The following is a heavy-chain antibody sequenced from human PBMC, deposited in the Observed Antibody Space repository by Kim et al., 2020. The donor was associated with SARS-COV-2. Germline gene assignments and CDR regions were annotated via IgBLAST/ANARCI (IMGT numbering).Heavy chain of an antibody. CDR3: AKYQECGVVISGMDV. J-gene: IGHJ6*02. CDR1: GFTFSGYA. Sequence: GGSLRLSCAASGFTFSGYAISWVRQAPGKGLEWVSDISGSGGSTYYADSVKGRFTISRDNSKNTLYLQMNSLRAEDTAVYYCAKYQECGVVISGMDVWGQGTPVTVSS. CDR2: ISGSGGST. V-gene: IGHV3-23*01. D-gene: IGHD3-3*01.